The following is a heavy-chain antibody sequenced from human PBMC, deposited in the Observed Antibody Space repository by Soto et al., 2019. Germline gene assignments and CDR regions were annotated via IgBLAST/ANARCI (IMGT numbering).Heavy chain of an antibody. V-gene: IGHV3-15*01. CDR1: GFTFSNAW. J-gene: IGHJ4*02. Sequence: EVQLVESGGGLVKPGGSLRLSCAGSGFTFSNAWMSWVRRAPGKGLEWVGRIKSDAYGGAIDYAAPVKGRFTISRDDSKNTLFLQMNNLRAEDPDVYSCTTTKGLLEPPTSHFWGQGTPVIVSS. CDR2: IKSDAYGGAI. D-gene: IGHD2-8*01. CDR3: TTTKGLLEPPTSHF.